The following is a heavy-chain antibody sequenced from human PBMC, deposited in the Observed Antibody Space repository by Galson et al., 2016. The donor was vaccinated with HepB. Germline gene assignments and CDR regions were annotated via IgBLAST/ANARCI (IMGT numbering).Heavy chain of an antibody. CDR3: ARHPYYDDTGYYLSNNWFDP. CDR1: GGSVNSTTSY. V-gene: IGHV4-39*01. Sequence: ETLSLTCTVSGGSVNSTTSYWGWIRQPPGKGLEWIGSMYYSGSTFYNPSLILRVTISVDTSKNQFSLEVTSVTAEDTAVYYCARHPYYDDTGYYLSNNWFDPWGQGTLVTVSS. J-gene: IGHJ5*02. D-gene: IGHD3-22*01. CDR2: MYYSGST.